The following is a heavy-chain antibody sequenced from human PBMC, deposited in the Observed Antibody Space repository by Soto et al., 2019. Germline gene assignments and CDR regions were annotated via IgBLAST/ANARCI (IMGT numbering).Heavy chain of an antibody. Sequence: ASVKVSCKASGYTFTSYGISWVRQAPGQGLEWMGWISAYNGNTNYAQKLQGRVTMTTDTSTSTAYMELRSLRSDETAVYYCARVYYYDSSGYFPPDYWGQGTLVTVSS. D-gene: IGHD3-22*01. J-gene: IGHJ4*02. CDR1: GYTFTSYG. V-gene: IGHV1-18*04. CDR2: ISAYNGNT. CDR3: ARVYYYDSSGYFPPDY.